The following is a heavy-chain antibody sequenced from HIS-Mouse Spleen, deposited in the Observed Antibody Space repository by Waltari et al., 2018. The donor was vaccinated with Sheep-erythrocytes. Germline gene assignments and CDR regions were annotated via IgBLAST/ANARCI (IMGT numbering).Heavy chain of an antibody. CDR1: GFTFSSLW. Sequence: EVQLVESGGGLVQPGGSLRLSCAASGFTFSSLWMSWVRQAPGKGLEWVANIKQDGSEKYYVDSVKGRFTISRDNAKNSLYLQMNSLRAEDTAVYYCARAVAGTPDAFDIWGQGTMVTVSS. J-gene: IGHJ3*02. D-gene: IGHD1-7*01. CDR3: ARAVAGTPDAFDI. CDR2: IKQDGSEK. V-gene: IGHV3-7*01.